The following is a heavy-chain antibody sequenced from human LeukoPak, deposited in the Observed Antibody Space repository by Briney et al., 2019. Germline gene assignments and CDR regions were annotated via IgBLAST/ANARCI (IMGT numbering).Heavy chain of an antibody. J-gene: IGHJ4*02. CDR1: GFTFSSYW. CDR3: ARDLEVTTWNYFDY. Sequence: GGSLRLSCAASGFTFSSYWMSWVRQAPGKGLEWVANIKRDGSEKYYVDSVKGRFTISRDNAKNSLYLQMNSLRAEDTAVYYCARDLEVTTWNYFDYWGQGTLVTVSS. V-gene: IGHV3-7*01. CDR2: IKRDGSEK. D-gene: IGHD4-17*01.